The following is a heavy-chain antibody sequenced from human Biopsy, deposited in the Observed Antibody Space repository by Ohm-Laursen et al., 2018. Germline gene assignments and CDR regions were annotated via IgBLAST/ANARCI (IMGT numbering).Heavy chain of an antibody. Sequence: SLRLSCAASGLTFTTALMSWVRQAPGKGLEWVARIKSKTDGGTIDYAASVKGRIIISRDDSKKTEYLQMNNLKTEGTGVYYCTTYQYWGQGTLVTVSS. CDR1: GLTFTTAL. J-gene: IGHJ4*02. V-gene: IGHV3-15*01. D-gene: IGHD3-16*02. CDR3: TTYQY. CDR2: IKSKTDGGTI.